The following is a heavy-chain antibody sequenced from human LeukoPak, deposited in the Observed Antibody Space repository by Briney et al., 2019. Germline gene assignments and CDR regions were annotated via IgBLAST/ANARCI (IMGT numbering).Heavy chain of an antibody. V-gene: IGHV4-39*07. D-gene: IGHD6-19*01. J-gene: IGHJ4*02. Sequence: SETLSLTCTVSGDSISSGTYYWGWIRQPPGKGLEWIGTIYYSGTTYYNPSLKSRVTISVDTSKNQVSLRLSSVTSADTAVYYCAGGNGWYSLWGQGTLVTVSS. CDR3: AGGNGWYSL. CDR1: GDSISSGTYY. CDR2: IYYSGTT.